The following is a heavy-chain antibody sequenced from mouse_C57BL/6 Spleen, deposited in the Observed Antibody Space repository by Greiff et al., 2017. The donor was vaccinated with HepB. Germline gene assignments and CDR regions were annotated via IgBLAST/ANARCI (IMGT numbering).Heavy chain of an antibody. J-gene: IGHJ3*01. Sequence: EVHLVESGGGLVKPGGSLKLSCAASGFTFSSYAMSWVRQTPEKRLEWVATISDGGSYTYYPDNVKGRFTISRDNAKNNLYLQMSHLKSEDTAMYYCARDAGSSPGWFAYWGQGTLVTVSA. CDR2: ISDGGSYT. V-gene: IGHV5-4*01. D-gene: IGHD1-1*01. CDR1: GFTFSSYA. CDR3: ARDAGSSPGWFAY.